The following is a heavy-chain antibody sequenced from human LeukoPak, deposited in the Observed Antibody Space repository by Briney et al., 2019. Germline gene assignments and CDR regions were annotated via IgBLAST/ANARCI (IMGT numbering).Heavy chain of an antibody. Sequence: SLTLSPTCTVSGGSVSSGTYYWSWIRQPAGKGLEWLGRIYTSGNTNYNPSLKSRVTISVDTSKNQFSLKLSSVTAADTAVYYCVRTYYYDSSGYHLIDYWGQGTLVTVSS. CDR2: IYTSGNT. CDR1: GGSVSSGTYY. CDR3: VRTYYYDSSGYHLIDY. D-gene: IGHD3-22*01. V-gene: IGHV4-61*02. J-gene: IGHJ4*02.